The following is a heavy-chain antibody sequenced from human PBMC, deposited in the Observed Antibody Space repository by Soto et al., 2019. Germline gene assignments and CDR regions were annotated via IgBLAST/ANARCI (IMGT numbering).Heavy chain of an antibody. V-gene: IGHV4-61*01. CDR1: DGSVNSGNYY. Sequence: SETLSLTCSVSDGSVNSGNYYWSWIRQPPGKGLEWIGHIYYIGTTDYNPSLKSRVTISVDTSKNQFSLKVTSVTAADTAVYFCAREEKQLSRYGGDFDYWGQGILVAVSS. D-gene: IGHD3-16*01. CDR3: AREEKQLSRYGGDFDY. J-gene: IGHJ4*02. CDR2: IYYIGTT.